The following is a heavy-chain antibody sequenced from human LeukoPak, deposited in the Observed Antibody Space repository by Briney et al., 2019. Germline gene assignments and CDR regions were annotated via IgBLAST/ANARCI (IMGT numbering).Heavy chain of an antibody. CDR3: AKVGDILTGSFFDY. Sequence: GRSLRLSCAASGFTFDDYAMHWVRQAPGKGLERVSGISWNSGSIGYADSVKGRFTISRDNAKNSLYLQMNSLRAEDTALYYCAKVGDILTGSFFDYWGQGTLVTVSS. V-gene: IGHV3-9*01. J-gene: IGHJ4*02. CDR1: GFTFDDYA. CDR2: ISWNSGSI. D-gene: IGHD3-9*01.